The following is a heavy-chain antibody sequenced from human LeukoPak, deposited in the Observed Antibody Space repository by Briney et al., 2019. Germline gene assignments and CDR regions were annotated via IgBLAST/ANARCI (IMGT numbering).Heavy chain of an antibody. CDR2: ISYDGSNK. CDR1: GFTFSSYA. CDR3: ARDSNDYGDY. Sequence: GRSLRLSCAASGFTFSSYAMHWVRQAPGKGLEWVAVISYDGSNKYYADSVKGRSTISRDNSKNTLYLQMNSLRAEDTAVYYCARDSNDYGDYWGQGTLVTVSS. J-gene: IGHJ4*02. V-gene: IGHV3-30-3*01.